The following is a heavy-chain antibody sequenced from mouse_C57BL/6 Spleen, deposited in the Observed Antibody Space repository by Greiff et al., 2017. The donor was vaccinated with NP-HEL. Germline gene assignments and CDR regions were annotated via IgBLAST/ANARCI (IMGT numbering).Heavy chain of an antibody. D-gene: IGHD2-4*01. Sequence: EVQLQQSGPELVKPGASVKISCKASGYTFTDYYMNWVKQSHGKSLEWIGDINPNNGGTSYNQRFKGKATLTVDKSSSTAYMELRSLTSEDSAVYYCARWGDYDPWFDYWGQGTTLTVSS. CDR3: ARWGDYDPWFDY. V-gene: IGHV1-26*01. CDR2: INPNNGGT. CDR1: GYTFTDYY. J-gene: IGHJ2*01.